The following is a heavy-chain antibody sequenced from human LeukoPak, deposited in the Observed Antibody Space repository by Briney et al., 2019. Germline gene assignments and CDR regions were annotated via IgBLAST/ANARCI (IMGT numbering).Heavy chain of an antibody. D-gene: IGHD2-2*01. J-gene: IGHJ4*02. Sequence: GGSLRLSCTTCRHTLSNSWASGVRQAPGGGVGWVATIRRDYSEGYYADSVRGPFTISRDNSKTSFSLQMSSLRAEDTGVFYCARDLRGDIVEVPAAPDCWGQGTLVTVSS. CDR3: ARDLRGDIVEVPAAPDC. V-gene: IGHV3-7*01. CDR2: IRRDYSEG. CDR1: RHTLSNSW.